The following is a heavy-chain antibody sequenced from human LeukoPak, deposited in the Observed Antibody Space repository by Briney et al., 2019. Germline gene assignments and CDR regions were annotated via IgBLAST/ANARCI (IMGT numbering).Heavy chain of an antibody. CDR2: INPSGGST. D-gene: IGHD2-15*01. V-gene: IGHV1-46*01. CDR1: GYTFTSYY. CDR3: ARDPYCSGGSCYFDY. J-gene: IGHJ4*02. Sequence: ASVKVSCKASGYTFTSYYMHWVRQAPGQGLEWMGIINPSGGSTSYAQKFQGRVTMTTDTSTSTAYMELRSLRSDDTAVYYCARDPYCSGGSCYFDYWGQGTLVTVSS.